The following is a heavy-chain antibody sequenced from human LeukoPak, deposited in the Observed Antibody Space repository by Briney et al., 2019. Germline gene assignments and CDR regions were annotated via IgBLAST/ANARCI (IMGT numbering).Heavy chain of an antibody. V-gene: IGHV1-69*04. J-gene: IGHJ6*02. Sequence: ASVKVSCKASGGTFSSYAISWVRQAPGQGLEWMGRIIPILGIANYAQKFQGRVTITADKSTSTAYMELSSLRSEDTAVYYCARVTVVASYYYYGMDVWGQGTTVTVSS. CDR1: GGTFSSYA. CDR3: ARVTVVASYYYYGMDV. D-gene: IGHD4-23*01. CDR2: IIPILGIA.